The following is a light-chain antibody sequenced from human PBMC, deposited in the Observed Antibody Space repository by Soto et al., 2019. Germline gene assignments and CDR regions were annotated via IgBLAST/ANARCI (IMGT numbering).Light chain of an antibody. V-gene: IGLV2-14*01. CDR2: EVS. J-gene: IGLJ2*01. Sequence: QSALTQPASVSGSPGQSITISCTGTSSDVGGFNYVSWYQLHPGKAPRLMIYEVSNRPSGISNRFSGSKSGNTASLTISGLQAEDEADYYCSSYTSSAHVVFGGGTKLTVL. CDR1: SSDVGGFNY. CDR3: SSYTSSAHVV.